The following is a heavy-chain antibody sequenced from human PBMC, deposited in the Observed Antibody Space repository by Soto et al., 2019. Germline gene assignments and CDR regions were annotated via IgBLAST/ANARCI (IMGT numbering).Heavy chain of an antibody. CDR2: ISAYNGNT. V-gene: IGHV1-18*04. Sequence: ASVKVSCKASGYTFTSYGISWVRQAPGQGLEWMGWISAYNGNTNYAQKLKGRVTMTTDTSTSTAYMELRRLKSDDTAVYYCARSGPAAIRGRDYYYSGIDVWGQGTTVTVSS. CDR3: ARSGPAAIRGRDYYYSGIDV. CDR1: GYTFTSYG. J-gene: IGHJ6*02. D-gene: IGHD2-2*02.